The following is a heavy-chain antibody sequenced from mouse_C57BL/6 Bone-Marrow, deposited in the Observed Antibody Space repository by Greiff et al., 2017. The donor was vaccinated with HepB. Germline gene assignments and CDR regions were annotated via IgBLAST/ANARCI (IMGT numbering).Heavy chain of an antibody. CDR3: ARDLGVTFDY. J-gene: IGHJ2*01. D-gene: IGHD2-5*01. CDR2: ISDGGSYT. CDR1: GFTFSSYA. Sequence: EVQLVESGGGLVKPGGSLKLSCAASGFTFSSYAMSWVRQTPEKRLEWVATISDGGSYTYYPDNVKGRFTISRDNAKNNLYLQMSHLKSEDTAMYYCARDLGVTFDYWGQGTTLTVSS. V-gene: IGHV5-4*01.